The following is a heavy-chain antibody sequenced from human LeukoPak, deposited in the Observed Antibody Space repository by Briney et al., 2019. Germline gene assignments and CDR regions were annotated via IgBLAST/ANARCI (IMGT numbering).Heavy chain of an antibody. CDR1: GGPISSYY. CDR3: ARVGSGWYWYFDL. Sequence: PSETLPLTCTVSGGPISSYYWSWIRPPPGKGLEWMGNINYSETTNYNPSLQSRVTMSVDRSKNQFSLKLRSVTAADTAVYYCARVGSGWYWYFDLWGRGTLVTVSS. D-gene: IGHD6-19*01. V-gene: IGHV4-59*08. CDR2: INYSETT. J-gene: IGHJ2*01.